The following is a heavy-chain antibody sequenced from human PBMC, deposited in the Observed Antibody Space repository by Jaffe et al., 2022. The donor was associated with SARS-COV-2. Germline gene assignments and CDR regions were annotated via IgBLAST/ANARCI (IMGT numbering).Heavy chain of an antibody. V-gene: IGHV3-53*01. D-gene: IGHD4-17*01. CDR1: GFTVSSNY. J-gene: IGHJ6*02. CDR2: IYSGGST. Sequence: EVQLVESGGGLIQPGGSLRLSCAASGFTVSSNYMSWVRQAPGKGLEWVSVIYSGGSTYYADSVKGRFTISRDNSKNTLYLQMNSLRAEDTAVYYCARPSKSTVDYYYGMDVWGQGTTVTVSS. CDR3: ARPSKSTVDYYYGMDV.